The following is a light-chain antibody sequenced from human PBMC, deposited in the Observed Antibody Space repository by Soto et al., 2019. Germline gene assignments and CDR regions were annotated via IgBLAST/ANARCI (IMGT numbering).Light chain of an antibody. CDR2: DAS. CDR3: QQYGSSLT. Sequence: EIVMTQSPGTLSVSPGERVTLSCRASQSVNYKLFWYQRKPGQAPRLLIYDASTRATGMPGRFSGSGSGTEFTLTISSLQSEDFAVYYCQQYGSSLTFGQGTRLEI. V-gene: IGKV3-15*01. J-gene: IGKJ5*01. CDR1: QSVNYK.